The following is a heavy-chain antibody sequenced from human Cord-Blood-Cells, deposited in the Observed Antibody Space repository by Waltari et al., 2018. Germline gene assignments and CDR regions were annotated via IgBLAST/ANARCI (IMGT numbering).Heavy chain of an antibody. V-gene: IGHV3-49*04. D-gene: IGHD3-10*01. J-gene: IGHJ4*02. CDR1: GFTFGDYA. Sequence: EVQLVESGGGLVQPGRSLRLSCTASGFTFGDYAMSWVRQAPGKGLEWVGFIRSKAYGGTTEDAASVKGRFTISRDDSKSIAYLQMNSLKTEDTAVYYCTRGRNGSGSYYYWGQGTLVTVSS. CDR2: IRSKAYGGTT. CDR3: TRGRNGSGSYYY.